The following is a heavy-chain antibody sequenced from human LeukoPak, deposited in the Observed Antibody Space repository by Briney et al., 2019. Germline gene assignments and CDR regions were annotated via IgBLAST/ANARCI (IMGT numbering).Heavy chain of an antibody. CDR2: IYPGDSDT. CDR1: GYSFTSYW. J-gene: IGHJ4*02. V-gene: IGHV5-51*01. Sequence: GESLKISCKGSGYSFTSYWIGWVRQMPGKGLEGLGIIYPGDSDTRYSPSFQGQVTISADKSISTAYLQWSSLKASDTAMYYCARSISYDFWSGYYGYWGQGTLVTVSS. D-gene: IGHD3-3*01. CDR3: ARSISYDFWSGYYGY.